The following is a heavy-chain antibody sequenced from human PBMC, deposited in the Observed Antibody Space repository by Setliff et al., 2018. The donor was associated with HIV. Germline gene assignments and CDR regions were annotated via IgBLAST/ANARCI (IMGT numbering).Heavy chain of an antibody. CDR1: GGSFSGYY. Sequence: SETLSLTCAVYGGSFSGYYWSWIRQSPGKGLERIGEMNDSGSTNYNPSLKNRVTLSLDTSKNQFSLKLRSVFAGDTAVYYCVRDPGYDSGWSGTTFDYWGQGTSVTVSS. CDR2: MNDSGST. V-gene: IGHV4-34*01. CDR3: VRDPGYDSGWSGTTFDY. J-gene: IGHJ4*02. D-gene: IGHD6-19*01.